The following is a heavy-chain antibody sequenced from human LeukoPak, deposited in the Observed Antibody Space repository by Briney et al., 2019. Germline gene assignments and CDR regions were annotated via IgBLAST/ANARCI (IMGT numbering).Heavy chain of an antibody. J-gene: IGHJ4*02. Sequence: TGGSLRLSCAASGFTFSSYAMSWVRQAPGKGLEWVSAISGSGGSTYYADSVKGRFTISRDNSKNTLYLQMNSLRAEDTAVYYCAKDLVARKLWFGESSFDYWGQGTLVTVSS. CDR3: AKDLVARKLWFGESSFDY. CDR1: GFTFSSYA. CDR2: ISGSGGST. D-gene: IGHD3-10*01. V-gene: IGHV3-23*01.